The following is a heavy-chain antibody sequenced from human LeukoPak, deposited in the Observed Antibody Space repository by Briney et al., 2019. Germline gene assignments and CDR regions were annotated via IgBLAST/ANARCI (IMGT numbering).Heavy chain of an antibody. CDR1: GFTFSDYY. CDR3: ARGPTNGQAFDY. CDR2: ISSSGSSK. Sequence: GGSLRLSCAATGFTFSDYYMSWIRQAPGTGLEWVSYISSSGSSKYYADSVRGRFTIARDNAKNSVYLQMDSLRAEDTAVYYCARGPTNGQAFDYWGQGTLVSVSS. V-gene: IGHV3-11*04. J-gene: IGHJ4*02. D-gene: IGHD2-8*01.